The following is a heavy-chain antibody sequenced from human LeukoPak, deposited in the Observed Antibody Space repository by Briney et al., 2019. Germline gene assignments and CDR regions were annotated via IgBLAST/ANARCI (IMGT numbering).Heavy chain of an antibody. CDR2: INPNSGGT. CDR3: ARDRVPYTVTPTSDY. D-gene: IGHD4-17*01. CDR1: GYSFIHYY. V-gene: IGHV1-2*02. J-gene: IGHJ4*02. Sequence: ASVKVSCKASGYSFIHYYMHWGRQAPGQGLEWMGYINPNSGGTNYVLRFQGRVTMTRDTSIPTAYMELTRLRSGDTAVYYCARDRVPYTVTPTSDYWGQGTLVTVSS.